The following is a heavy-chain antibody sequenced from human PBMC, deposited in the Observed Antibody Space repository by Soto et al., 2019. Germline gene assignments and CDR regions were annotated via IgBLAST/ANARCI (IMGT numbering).Heavy chain of an antibody. CDR3: ARDLDGSGSYFTDF. CDR2: ISAYNGNK. D-gene: IGHD3-10*01. Sequence: ASVKVSCKAYGYVFSGYGINWVRQVPGQGPEWMGWISAYNGNKNYAQKFQGRVTMTTDTSTSTAYLEVRSLRSDDTAVYYCARDLDGSGSYFTDFWGQGSLVTVSS. J-gene: IGHJ4*02. CDR1: GYVFSGYG. V-gene: IGHV1-18*01.